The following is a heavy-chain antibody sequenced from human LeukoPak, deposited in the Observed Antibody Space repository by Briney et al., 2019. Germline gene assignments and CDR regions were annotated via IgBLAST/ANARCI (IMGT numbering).Heavy chain of an antibody. J-gene: IGHJ4*02. CDR2: IDARGSSK. Sequence: GGSLRLSCAASGFTFSSYAMPWFRQAPGQGLEWVSSIDARGSSKYYADSVTGRFTISRDNSQNTLYLQMNSLRAEDAALYYCAKDRMGRAMFYFDCWGQGTLVTVSS. CDR1: GFTFSSYA. CDR3: AKDRMGRAMFYFDC. V-gene: IGHV3-23*01. D-gene: IGHD5-18*01.